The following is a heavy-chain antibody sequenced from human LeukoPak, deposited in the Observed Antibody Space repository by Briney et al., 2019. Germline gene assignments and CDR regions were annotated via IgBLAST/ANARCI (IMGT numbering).Heavy chain of an antibody. CDR2: IYPGDSDT. Sequence: GESLKISCKGSGYSFTSHWIGWVRQMPGKGLEWMGIIYPGDSDTRYSPSFQGQVTISADKSISTAYLQWSSLKASDTAMYYCARSRGVDGYKAHDAFDIWGQGTMVTVSS. CDR3: ARSRGVDGYKAHDAFDI. CDR1: GYSFTSHW. D-gene: IGHD5-24*01. V-gene: IGHV5-51*01. J-gene: IGHJ3*02.